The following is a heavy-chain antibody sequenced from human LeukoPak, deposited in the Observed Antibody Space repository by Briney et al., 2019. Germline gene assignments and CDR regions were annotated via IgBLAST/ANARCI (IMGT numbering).Heavy chain of an antibody. CDR2: IIPIFGTA. CDR1: GGTFSSYA. D-gene: IGHD3-9*01. V-gene: IGHV1-69*06. CDR3: ARDRYDILPRGWFDP. Sequence: SVKVSCKASGGTFSSYAISWVRQAPGQGLEWMGGIIPIFGTANYAQKFQGRVTITADKSTSTAYMELSSLRSEDTAVYYCARDRYDILPRGWFDPWGQGTLVTVSS. J-gene: IGHJ5*02.